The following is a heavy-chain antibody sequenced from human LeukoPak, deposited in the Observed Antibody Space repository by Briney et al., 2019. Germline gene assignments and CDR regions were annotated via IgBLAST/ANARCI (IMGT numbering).Heavy chain of an antibody. CDR1: GFTFSSYS. CDR3: ARDGEVVD. V-gene: IGHV3-21*01. Sequence: GGSLRLSCAASGFTFSSYSMNWVRQAPGKGLEWVSSISSSTTNIYYADSVKGRFTISRDNAMNSLYLQMNSLRAEDTAVYYCARDGEVVDWGQGTMVTVSS. D-gene: IGHD2-2*01. J-gene: IGHJ3*01. CDR2: ISSSTTNI.